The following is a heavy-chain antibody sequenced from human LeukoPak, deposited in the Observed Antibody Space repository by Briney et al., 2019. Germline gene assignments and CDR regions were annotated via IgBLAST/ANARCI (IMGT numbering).Heavy chain of an antibody. V-gene: IGHV4-39*07. J-gene: IGHJ4*02. CDR1: GGSISSSSYY. CDR2: IYHSGST. D-gene: IGHD3-22*01. CDR3: ARVTGYMIEDYFDY. Sequence: SETLSLTCTVSGGSISSSSYYWGWIRQPPGKGLEWIGEIYHSGSTNYNPSLKSRVTISVDTSKNQLSLRLSSVTAADTAVYYCARVTGYMIEDYFDYWGQGTLVTVSS.